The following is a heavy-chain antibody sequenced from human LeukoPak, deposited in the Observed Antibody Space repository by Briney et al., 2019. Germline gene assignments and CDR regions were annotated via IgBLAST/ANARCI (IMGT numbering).Heavy chain of an antibody. D-gene: IGHD4-17*01. CDR1: GYTFTGCY. Sequence: APVKVSCKASGYTFTGCYMHWARQAPGQGLEWMGWINPNSGGTNYAQKFQGRVTMTRDTSISTAYMELSRLRSDDTAVYYCARGASGVYTVTTSWFDPWGQGTLVTVSS. CDR2: INPNSGGT. V-gene: IGHV1-2*02. CDR3: ARGASGVYTVTTSWFDP. J-gene: IGHJ5*02.